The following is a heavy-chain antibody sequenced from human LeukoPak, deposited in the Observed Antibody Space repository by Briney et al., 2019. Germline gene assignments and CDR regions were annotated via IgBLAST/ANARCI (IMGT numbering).Heavy chain of an antibody. CDR3: ARSTRGAGSGSYYNWFDP. V-gene: IGHV4-39*07. Sequence: SSETLSLTCTVSGGSISSSSYYWGWIRQPPGKGLEWIGSIYYSGSTYYNPSLKSRVTISVDTSKNQFSLKLSSVTAADTAVYYCARSTRGAGSGSYYNWFDPWGQGTLVTVSS. J-gene: IGHJ5*02. CDR2: IYYSGST. D-gene: IGHD3-10*01. CDR1: GGSISSSSYY.